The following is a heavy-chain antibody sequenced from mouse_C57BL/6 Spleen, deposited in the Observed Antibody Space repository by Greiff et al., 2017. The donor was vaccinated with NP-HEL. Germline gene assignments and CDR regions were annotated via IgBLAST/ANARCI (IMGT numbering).Heavy chain of an antibody. V-gene: IGHV2-2*01. J-gene: IGHJ1*03. CDR3: ARNELGRVYFDV. CDR1: GFSLTSYG. D-gene: IGHD4-1*01. CDR2: IWSGGST. Sequence: VQLQQSGPGLVQPSQSLSITCTASGFSLTSYGVHWVRQSPGKGLEWLGVIWSGGSTDYNAAFIYRLSISKDNSKSQVFFKMYSLQSDDTARYYCARNELGRVYFDVWGTGTTVTVSS.